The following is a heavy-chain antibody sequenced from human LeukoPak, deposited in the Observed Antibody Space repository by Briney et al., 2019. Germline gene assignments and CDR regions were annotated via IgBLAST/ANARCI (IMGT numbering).Heavy chain of an antibody. CDR3: ARDSTSGNSPPGYFDY. J-gene: IGHJ4*02. V-gene: IGHV3-21*01. CDR2: ISSSSSYI. CDR1: GFTFSSYS. D-gene: IGHD4-23*01. Sequence: GGSLRLSCAASGFTFSSYSMNWVRQAPGKGLEWVSSISSSSSYIYYADSVKGRFTISRDNAKNSLYLQMNSLRAEDTAVYYCARDSTSGNSPPGYFDYWGQGTLVTVSS.